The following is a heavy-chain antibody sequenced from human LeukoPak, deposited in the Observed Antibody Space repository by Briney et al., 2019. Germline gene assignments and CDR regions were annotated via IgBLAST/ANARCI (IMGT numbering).Heavy chain of an antibody. V-gene: IGHV1-46*01. Sequence: ASVKVSCKASGYTFTSYYMHWVRQAPGQGLEWMGIINPSGGSTSYAQKFQGRVTMTRDTSTSTVYMELSSLRSEDTAVYYCATTAWGFGEPINWLDPWGQGTLVTVPS. CDR3: ATTAWGFGEPINWLDP. D-gene: IGHD3-10*01. J-gene: IGHJ5*02. CDR2: INPSGGST. CDR1: GYTFTSYY.